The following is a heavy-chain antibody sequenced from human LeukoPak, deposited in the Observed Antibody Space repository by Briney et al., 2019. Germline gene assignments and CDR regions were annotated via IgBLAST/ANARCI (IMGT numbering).Heavy chain of an antibody. CDR3: ARYDFWSGSPDY. J-gene: IGHJ4*02. D-gene: IGHD3-3*01. Sequence: SETLSLTCAVYGGSFSGYYWSWIRQHPGKGLEWIGEINHSGSTNYNPSLKSRVTISVDTSKNQFSLKLSSVTAADTAVYYCARYDFWSGSPDYWGQGTLFTVSS. CDR1: GGSFSGYY. CDR2: INHSGST. V-gene: IGHV4-34*01.